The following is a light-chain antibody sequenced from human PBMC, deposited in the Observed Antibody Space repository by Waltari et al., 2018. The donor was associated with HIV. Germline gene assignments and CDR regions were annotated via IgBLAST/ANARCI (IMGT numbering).Light chain of an antibody. CDR1: QSVSNPY. CDR2: GAC. CDR3: QQYGSSPIT. J-gene: IGKJ5*01. Sequence: IVLRQCPAAMPLSAGERATLSCRASQSVSNPYLAWYQQNVGQAHSLLIYGACNRATCIPDRFSGSGFGTDFTLTISRLEPEDFAVYYCQQYGSSPITFGQGTRLEIK. V-gene: IGKV3-20*01.